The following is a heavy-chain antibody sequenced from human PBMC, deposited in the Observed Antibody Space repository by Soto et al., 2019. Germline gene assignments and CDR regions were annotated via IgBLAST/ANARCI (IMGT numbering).Heavy chain of an antibody. Sequence: EVQLLESGGGLVQPGGSLRLSCAASGFTFNTFEMSWVRQAPGRGLEWVSFISDDGSRTYYADAVKGRFTISRDNSKYTRYLQMNSRTVEEAAVYACVKGGWLDFWGQGTLVTVSS. V-gene: IGHV3-23*01. CDR2: ISDDGSRT. D-gene: IGHD3-16*01. CDR3: VKGGWLDF. CDR1: GFTFNTFE. J-gene: IGHJ5*01.